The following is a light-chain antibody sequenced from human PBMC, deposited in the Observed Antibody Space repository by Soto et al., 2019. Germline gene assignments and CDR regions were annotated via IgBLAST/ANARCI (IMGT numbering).Light chain of an antibody. J-gene: IGLJ1*01. CDR1: SSDIGGYNY. CDR3: SSYRSTTTFGV. Sequence: QSALTQPASGSGSPGQSITISCTGTSSDIGGYNYVSWYQQHPGKAPKVVIYEVSNRPLGVSNRFSASKSGNTASLIISGLQADDEADYFCSSYRSTTTFGVFGTGTKLTVL. CDR2: EVS. V-gene: IGLV2-14*01.